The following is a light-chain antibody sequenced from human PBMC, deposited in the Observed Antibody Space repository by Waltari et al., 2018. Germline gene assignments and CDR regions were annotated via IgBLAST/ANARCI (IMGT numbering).Light chain of an antibody. Sequence: SYVLTQPPSVSVAPGQTARFTCGGDNIGDESVHWYQQRPGQAPVLVVYDDSDRPSGIPERFSGSNSGSTSTLSMSRVEAGDEADYYCQVWHSSTVIFGGGTKLTVL. CDR2: DDS. V-gene: IGLV3-21*02. J-gene: IGLJ2*01. CDR3: QVWHSSTVI. CDR1: NIGDES.